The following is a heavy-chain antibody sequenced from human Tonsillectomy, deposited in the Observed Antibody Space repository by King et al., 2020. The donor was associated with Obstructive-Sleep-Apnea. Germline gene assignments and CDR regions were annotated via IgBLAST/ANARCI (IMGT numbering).Heavy chain of an antibody. CDR2: INPNXGGT. D-gene: IGHD6-13*01. V-gene: IGHV1-2*02. CDR1: GYTFIGYY. J-gene: IGHJ4*02. Sequence: VQLVESGAEVKKPGASVKVSCEASGYTFIGYYMHWVRQAPGQGLEWMGXINPNXGGTNYXQKFQGRVTMTSDTSISTAYMELSRLRSDDTAVYYCARXTXXXAXGSTXGXYCXDSWGXGTLVTXXS. CDR3: ARXTXXXAXGSTXGXYCXDS.